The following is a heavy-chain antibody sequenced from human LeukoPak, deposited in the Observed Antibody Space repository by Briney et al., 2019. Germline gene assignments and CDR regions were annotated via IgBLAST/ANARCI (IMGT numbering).Heavy chain of an antibody. Sequence: ASVKVSCKASGYTFTGYYMHWVRQAPGQGLEWMGWINPNSGGTNYAQKFQGRVTMTRDTSISTAYMELSRLRSDDTAVYYCARDPGDAGIAAAEDYWGQGTLVTVSS. D-gene: IGHD6-13*01. V-gene: IGHV1-2*02. CDR3: ARDPGDAGIAAAEDY. CDR2: INPNSGGT. J-gene: IGHJ4*02. CDR1: GYTFTGYY.